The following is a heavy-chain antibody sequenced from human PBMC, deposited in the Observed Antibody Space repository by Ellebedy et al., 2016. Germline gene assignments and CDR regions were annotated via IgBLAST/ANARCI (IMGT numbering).Heavy chain of an antibody. J-gene: IGHJ5*02. Sequence: ASVKVSCKASGYTFTNFDIHWVRQAPGQGLEWMGWMDPRSGNTGFSQKFQGRIIMTRDTSITTAYMALSSLTSEDTAMYYCVRGASVAAQASVGFDPWGQGTLVTVSS. CDR1: GYTFTNFD. CDR2: MDPRSGNT. V-gene: IGHV1-8*01. D-gene: IGHD2-21*01. CDR3: VRGASVAAQASVGFDP.